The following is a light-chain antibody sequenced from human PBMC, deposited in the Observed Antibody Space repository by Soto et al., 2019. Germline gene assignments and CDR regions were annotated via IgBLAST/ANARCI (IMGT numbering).Light chain of an antibody. CDR2: EVS. CDR1: SSDVGGYKY. CDR3: ASWDDNLNGPV. J-gene: IGLJ2*01. Sequence: QSVLTQPASVSGSPGQSITISCTGTSSDVGGYKYVSWYQQHPDKAPKLIIFEVSNRPSGISSRFSGSKSGNTASLTISGLQAEDEADYYCASWDDNLNGPVFGRGTKLTVL. V-gene: IGLV2-14*01.